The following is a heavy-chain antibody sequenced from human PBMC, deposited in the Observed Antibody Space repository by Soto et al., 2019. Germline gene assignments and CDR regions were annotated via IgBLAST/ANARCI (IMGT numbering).Heavy chain of an antibody. V-gene: IGHV3-23*01. CDR2: ISGSGGTT. CDR1: GFTFSSYG. CDR3: AKMAVGTTDRPIP. Sequence: GGSLRLSCAASGFTFSSYGMHWVRQAPGKGLEWVSSISGSGGTTYYTDSVRGRFFISGDNSKNTLYLEMNSLNAEDTAIYYCAKMAVGTTDRPIPWGLGTLVTVSS. D-gene: IGHD1-26*01. J-gene: IGHJ5*02.